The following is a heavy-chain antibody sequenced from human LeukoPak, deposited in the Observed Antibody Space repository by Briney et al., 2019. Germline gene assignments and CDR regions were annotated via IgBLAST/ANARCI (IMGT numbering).Heavy chain of an antibody. V-gene: IGHV3-23*01. Sequence: PGGSLRLSCEAAGFSFRDYPMGWVRRASGERLEWVSGISAGADVIFYAVPVKGRFTISRDNSKNTLYLQMNSLRAEDSAEYYCAKSLLTTATGTGRAFDIWGQGTMVTVSA. CDR2: ISAGADVI. CDR3: AKSLLTTATGTGRAFDI. D-gene: IGHD1-1*01. CDR1: GFSFRDYP. J-gene: IGHJ3*02.